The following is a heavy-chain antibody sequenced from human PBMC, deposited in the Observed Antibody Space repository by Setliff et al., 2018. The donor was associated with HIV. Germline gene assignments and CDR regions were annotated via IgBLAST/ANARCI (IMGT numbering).Heavy chain of an antibody. D-gene: IGHD3-10*01. CDR3: AKDDDGSGSYDY. J-gene: IGHJ4*02. CDR1: GFTFSSYY. Sequence: GGSLRLSCAASGFTFSSYYLSWVRQAPGMGLEWVSAISNSGDSTHYADSVKGRFTISRDNSETTLYLQMNSLRADDTAVYYCAKDDDGSGSYDYWGQGTLVTVSS. V-gene: IGHV3-23*01. CDR2: ISNSGDST.